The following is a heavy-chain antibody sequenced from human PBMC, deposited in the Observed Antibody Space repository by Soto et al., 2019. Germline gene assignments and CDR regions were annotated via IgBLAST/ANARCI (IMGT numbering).Heavy chain of an antibody. CDR3: ARDSATAGPYYYYYYMEV. Sequence: PSETLSLTCTVSGGSISSYYWSWIRQPPGKGLEWIGYIYYSGSTNYNPSLKSRVTISVDTSKNQFSLKLSSVTAADTAVYYCARDSATAGPYYYYYYMEVWGKGTTVTVS. V-gene: IGHV4-59*01. J-gene: IGHJ6*03. CDR2: IYYSGST. D-gene: IGHD6-25*01. CDR1: GGSISSYY.